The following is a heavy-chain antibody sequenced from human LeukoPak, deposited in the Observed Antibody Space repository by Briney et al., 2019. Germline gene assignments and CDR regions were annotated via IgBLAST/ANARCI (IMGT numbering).Heavy chain of an antibody. J-gene: IGHJ4*02. CDR3: ARDGYGDYIFDY. Sequence: SETLSLTCTVSGGSISSYYWSWIRQPPGKGLEWIGYIYYSGSTNYNPSLKSRVTISVDTSKNQFSLKLSSVTAADTAVYYCARDGYGDYIFDYWGQGTLVTVSS. V-gene: IGHV4-59*01. D-gene: IGHD4-17*01. CDR2: IYYSGST. CDR1: GGSISSYY.